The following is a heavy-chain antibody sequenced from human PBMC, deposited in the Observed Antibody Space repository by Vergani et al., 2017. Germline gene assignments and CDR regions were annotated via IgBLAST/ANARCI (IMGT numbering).Heavy chain of an antibody. CDR1: GDSISSRNCY. V-gene: IGHV4-39*07. Sequence: QVQLHESGPGLVKPSETLSLTCTVSGDSISSRNCYWGWIRQPPGKGLEWIGEINHSGSTNYNPSLKSRVTISVDTSKNQFSLKLSSVTAADTAVYYCARVLPPLRVMSPKRTFDIWGQGTMVTVSS. CDR2: INHSGST. CDR3: ARVLPPLRVMSPKRTFDI. D-gene: IGHD2-21*01. J-gene: IGHJ3*02.